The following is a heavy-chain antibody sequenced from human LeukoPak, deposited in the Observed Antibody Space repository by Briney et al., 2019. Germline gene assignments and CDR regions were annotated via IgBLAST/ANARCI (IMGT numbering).Heavy chain of an antibody. CDR2: ISGSGGSI. CDR3: AKDNGYSSGWQKETRSH. Sequence: GGSLRLSCAVSGCRFNTYVMSWVRQAPGKGLEWVLAISGSGGSIYYADFVKGRFTISRDNSKNTLYLQMNSLRAEDTAVYYCAKDNGYSSGWQKETRSHWGPGTLVIVSS. D-gene: IGHD6-19*01. J-gene: IGHJ4*02. CDR1: GCRFNTYV. V-gene: IGHV3-23*01.